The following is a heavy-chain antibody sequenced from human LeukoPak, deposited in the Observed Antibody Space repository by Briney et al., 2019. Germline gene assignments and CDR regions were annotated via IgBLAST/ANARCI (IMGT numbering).Heavy chain of an antibody. CDR2: ISSGSSLI. J-gene: IGHJ5*02. D-gene: IGHD2-15*01. CDR3: ARDACSGGSCYSGFDP. Sequence: GGSLRLSCAASGFTFSSYSMNWVRQAPGKGLEWVSYISSGSSLIYYADSVKGRFTISRDNAKHPLYLQMNSLRDEDTAVYYCARDACSGGSCYSGFDPWGQGTLVTVSS. V-gene: IGHV3-48*02. CDR1: GFTFSSYS.